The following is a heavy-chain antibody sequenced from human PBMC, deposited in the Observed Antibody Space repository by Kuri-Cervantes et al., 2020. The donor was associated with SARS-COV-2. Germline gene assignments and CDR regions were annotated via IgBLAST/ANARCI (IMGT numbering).Heavy chain of an antibody. D-gene: IGHD1-26*01. CDR1: GFTFSDYY. J-gene: IGHJ4*02. CDR2: ISSSSSTI. V-gene: IGHV3-11*04. CDR3: ARDQARSILIDY. Sequence: GGSLRLSCAASGFTFSDYYMSWIRQAPGKGLEWASYISSSSSTIYYADSVKGRFTISRDNAKNSLYLQMNSLRAEDTAVYYCARDQARSILIDYWGQGTLVTVSS.